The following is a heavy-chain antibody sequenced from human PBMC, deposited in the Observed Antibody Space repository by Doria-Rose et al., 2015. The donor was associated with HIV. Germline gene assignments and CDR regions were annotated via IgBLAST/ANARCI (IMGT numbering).Heavy chain of an antibody. V-gene: IGHV2-26*01. J-gene: IGHJ4*02. CDR2: IFSDDER. CDR3: ARIKSSRWYHKYYFDF. CDR1: GVSLSSPGMG. D-gene: IGHD6-13*01. Sequence: QVTLKEPGPVLVKPTETLTLTCTVSGVSLSSPGMGVSWIRQPPGKALEWLANIFSDDERSYKTSLKSRLTISRGTSKSQVVLTMTDMDPVDTATYYCARIKSSRWYHKYYFDFWGQGTLSSSPQ.